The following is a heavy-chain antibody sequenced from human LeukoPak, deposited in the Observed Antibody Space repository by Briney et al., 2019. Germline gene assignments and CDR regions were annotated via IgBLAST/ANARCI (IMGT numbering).Heavy chain of an antibody. CDR2: ISSSSSYI. Sequence: GGSLRLSCAASGFTFSSYSMNWVRQAPGKGLEWVSSISSSSSYIYYADSVKGRFTISRDNSKNTLFLQMNSLRAEDTAVYYCAKNLYCGGGSCYPSALGMDVWGQGTTVTVSS. CDR3: AKNLYCGGGSCYPSALGMDV. V-gene: IGHV3-21*04. J-gene: IGHJ6*02. D-gene: IGHD2-15*01. CDR1: GFTFSSYS.